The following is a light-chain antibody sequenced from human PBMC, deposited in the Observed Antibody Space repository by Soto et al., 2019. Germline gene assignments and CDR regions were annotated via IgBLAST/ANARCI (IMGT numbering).Light chain of an antibody. V-gene: IGKV3-11*01. CDR1: QSVTHY. J-gene: IGKJ5*01. Sequence: EVVLTQSPATLSFSPGERATLSCRASQSVTHYLAWYQQRPGQAPRLLIYAASNRATGIPARFSGSGSGTDFTLTIDTLEPEDSAVYFCQQRTNWPPEITFGQGTRLEI. CDR3: QQRTNWPPEIT. CDR2: AAS.